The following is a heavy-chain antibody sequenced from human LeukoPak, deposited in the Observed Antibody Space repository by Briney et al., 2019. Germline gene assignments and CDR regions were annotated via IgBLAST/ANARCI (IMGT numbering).Heavy chain of an antibody. D-gene: IGHD6-13*01. CDR3: TRGSGHSSKFAFDI. V-gene: IGHV3-7*01. J-gene: IGHJ3*02. CDR2: VNLDGSEK. CDR1: GITIRSHW. Sequence: GGSLRPSCVASGITIRSHWMSWLRQAPGKGQEWVANVNLDGSEKYYVDSVMGRFTVSRDNAENSLYLQINSLRADNTAVYFATRGSGHSSKFAFDIWGQGTMVTVSS.